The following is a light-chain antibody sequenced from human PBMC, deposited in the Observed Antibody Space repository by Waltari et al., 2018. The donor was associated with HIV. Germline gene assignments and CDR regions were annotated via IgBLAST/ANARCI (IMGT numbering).Light chain of an antibody. CDR2: NTN. J-gene: IGLJ2*01. CDR3: VLYMGSGISV. Sequence: QTVVTQEPSFSVSPGGTVTRTCGLSSGSVSTPYYPSWSQHTPGQAPRTLIYNTNTRSSGVPDRFSGSILGNKAALNITGAQADDECDYYCVLYMGSGISVFGGGTKLTVL. CDR1: SGSVSTPYY. V-gene: IGLV8-61*01.